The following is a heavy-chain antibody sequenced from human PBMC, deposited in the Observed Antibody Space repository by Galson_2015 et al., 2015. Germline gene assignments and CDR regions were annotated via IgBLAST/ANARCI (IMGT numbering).Heavy chain of an antibody. CDR3: ATGNSAYFHD. Sequence: SLRLSCAASGFTFSTYEMNWVRQAPGKGLEWVSYISTSGSTTYYADSVKGRFTISRDNAKNSLFLQMNSLRGDDTAVYYCATGNSAYFHDWGQGTLVTVSS. CDR1: GFTFSTYE. V-gene: IGHV3-48*03. CDR2: ISTSGSTT. J-gene: IGHJ4*02.